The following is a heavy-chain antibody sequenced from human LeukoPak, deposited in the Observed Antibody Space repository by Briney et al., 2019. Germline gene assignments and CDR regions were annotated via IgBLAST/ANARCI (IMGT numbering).Heavy chain of an antibody. Sequence: SETLSLTCSVFGGSISSGDYYWSWIRQHPGKGLEWIGYIYYSGSTYYNPSLKSRVTITVDTSKNQFSLKLSSVTAADTAVYYCARAVDTAVVFDYWGQGTLVSVSS. CDR1: GGSISSGDYY. CDR3: ARAVDTAVVFDY. V-gene: IGHV4-31*03. D-gene: IGHD5-18*01. CDR2: IYYSGST. J-gene: IGHJ4*02.